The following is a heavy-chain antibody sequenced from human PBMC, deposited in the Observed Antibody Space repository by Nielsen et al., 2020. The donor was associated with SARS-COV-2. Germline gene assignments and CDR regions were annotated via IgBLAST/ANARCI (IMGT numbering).Heavy chain of an antibody. CDR1: GFTFSSYA. CDR2: ISASGSST. Sequence: GALKISCAASGFTFSSYAMSWVRRAPGKGLEWVSAISASGSSTCYGDAVKGRFTISRDNAINTLYLQMNSLRAEDTAVYYCAKGDGDSWSPFLYLDNWGQGTLVTASS. D-gene: IGHD6-13*01. V-gene: IGHV3-23*01. CDR3: AKGDGDSWSPFLYLDN. J-gene: IGHJ4*02.